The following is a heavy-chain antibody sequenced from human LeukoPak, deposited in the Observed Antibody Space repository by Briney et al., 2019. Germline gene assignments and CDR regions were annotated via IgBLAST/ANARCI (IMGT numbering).Heavy chain of an antibody. CDR3: AKDYSIGSGYYFDF. CDR1: GFTFSSFA. D-gene: IGHD3-3*01. Sequence: GGSLRLSCTASGFTFSSFAMSWVRQAPGKGLEWVSGISSSGDTTYYADSVKGRFTISRDNSKKTMYLQMRSLRAEDTAVYYCAKDYSIGSGYYFDFWGQGILVTVSS. CDR2: ISSSGDTT. J-gene: IGHJ4*02. V-gene: IGHV3-23*01.